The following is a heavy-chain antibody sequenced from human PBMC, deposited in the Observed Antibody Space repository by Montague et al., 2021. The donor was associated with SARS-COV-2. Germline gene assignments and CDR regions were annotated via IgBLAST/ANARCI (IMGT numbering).Heavy chain of an antibody. CDR3: ARGAHYTTGTIDV. D-gene: IGHD1-1*01. CDR2: IYTSGSI. J-gene: IGHJ4*02. Sequence: TLSLTCTVSGGFIRSDKYYLSWIRQPTGKGLEWIGRIYTSGSINYNPSLQGRVTISVDTSNNQYSLKLSSVTAADTAVYYCARGAHYTTGTIDVWGQGTLVTVSS. CDR1: GGFIRSDKYY. V-gene: IGHV4-61*02.